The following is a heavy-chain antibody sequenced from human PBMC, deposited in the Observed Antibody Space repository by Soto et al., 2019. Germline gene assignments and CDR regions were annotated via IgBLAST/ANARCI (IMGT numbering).Heavy chain of an antibody. D-gene: IGHD3-10*02. CDR3: ASVRGGYYYAMDV. V-gene: IGHV4-4*02. Sequence: SETRSLTCAVSGGSISSSNWWSWVRQPPGKGLEWIGEIYHSGSTNYNPSLKSRVTISVDKSKNQFSLKLSSVTAADTAVYYCASVRGGYYYAMDVWGQGTTVTVSS. J-gene: IGHJ6*02. CDR2: IYHSGST. CDR1: GGSISSSNW.